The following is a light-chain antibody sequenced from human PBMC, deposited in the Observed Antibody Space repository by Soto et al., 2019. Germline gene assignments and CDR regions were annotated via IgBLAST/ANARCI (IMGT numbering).Light chain of an antibody. CDR2: ESS. V-gene: IGKV3-11*01. CDR3: QQRSNWRPIT. J-gene: IGKJ5*01. CDR1: QSVSRN. Sequence: MTHSLATLSVSPGKGATLSCRASQSVSRNLAWYQQTPGQAPRLLIYESSNRAAGIAARFSGSGSGTDFTLTISSLEPEDAAVYYCQQRSNWRPITFGQGTRLDIK.